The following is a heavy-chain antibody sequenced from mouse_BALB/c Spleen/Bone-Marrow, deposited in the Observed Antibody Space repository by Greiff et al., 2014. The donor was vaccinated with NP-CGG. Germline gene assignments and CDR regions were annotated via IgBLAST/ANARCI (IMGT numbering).Heavy chain of an antibody. CDR2: IAPGSVST. V-gene: IGHV1S41*01. Sequence: DLVKPGASVKLSCKASGYTFTSYWISWIKQRPGQGLEWIGRIAPGSVSTYYNEMFKGKATLTVDTSSSTAYIQLSSLSSEDSAVYFCARGDNSDYWGQGTTLTVSS. J-gene: IGHJ2*01. CDR1: GYTFTSYW. CDR3: ARGDNSDY.